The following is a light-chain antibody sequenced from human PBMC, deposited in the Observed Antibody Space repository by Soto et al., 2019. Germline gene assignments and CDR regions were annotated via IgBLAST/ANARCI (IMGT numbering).Light chain of an antibody. CDR1: QSISIS. J-gene: IGKJ5*01. CDR2: GAS. CDR3: QQTYTTPEIT. Sequence: QSPSFLSSSVVDNFTISYGASQSISISLNWYQLKPGKAPNLLMYGASYLKSGVPTRFSGSGSGTDFTLTISSLQPEDFATYYCQQTYTTPEITFGQGTRLEIK. V-gene: IGKV1-39*01.